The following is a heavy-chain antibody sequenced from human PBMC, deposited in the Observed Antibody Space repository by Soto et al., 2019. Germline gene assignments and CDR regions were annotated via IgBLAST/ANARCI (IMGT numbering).Heavy chain of an antibody. CDR3: AREVIDNYYGSGSHNWFDP. Sequence: PGGSLRLSCAASGFTFSDYYMSWIRQAPGKGLEWVSYISSSGSTIYYADSVKGRFTISRDNAKNSLYLQMNSLRAEDTAVYYCAREVIDNYYGSGSHNWFDPWGQGTLVTVSS. J-gene: IGHJ5*02. CDR1: GFTFSDYY. CDR2: ISSSGSTI. V-gene: IGHV3-11*01. D-gene: IGHD3-10*01.